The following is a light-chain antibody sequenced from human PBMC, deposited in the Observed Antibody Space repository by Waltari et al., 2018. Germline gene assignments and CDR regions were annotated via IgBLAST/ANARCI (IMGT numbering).Light chain of an antibody. Sequence: AIQMTQSPSSLSASVGDRVTISCRASQGIGNDLGWYQQKPGTAPKLLIYAASTLQSGVPSRFSGSGSGTDFTLTISSLQPEDFGVYYCQQSYSTPRTFGPGTKVDF. CDR2: AAS. J-gene: IGKJ3*01. CDR3: QQSYSTPRT. V-gene: IGKV1-6*02. CDR1: QGIGND.